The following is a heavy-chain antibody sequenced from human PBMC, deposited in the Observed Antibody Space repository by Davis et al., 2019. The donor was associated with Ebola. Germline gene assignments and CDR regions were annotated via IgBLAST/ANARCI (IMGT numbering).Heavy chain of an antibody. CDR3: VRDPALVVTGGGWFFGL. CDR1: GFTFSSYA. V-gene: IGHV3-21*01. Sequence: GESLKISCAASGFTFSSYAMNWVRQAPGKGLEWVSSISGGNYYIYYADSVKGRLTVSRDNAKNSLYLQMNSLRAEDTAVYYCVRDPALVVTGGGWFFGLWGRGTLVTVSS. D-gene: IGHD2-21*02. CDR2: ISGGNYYI. J-gene: IGHJ2*01.